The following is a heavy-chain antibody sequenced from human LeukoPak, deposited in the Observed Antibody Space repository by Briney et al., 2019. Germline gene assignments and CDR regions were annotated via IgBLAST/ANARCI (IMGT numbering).Heavy chain of an antibody. CDR2: IKQDGSEK. V-gene: IGHV3-7*01. J-gene: IGHJ6*03. CDR3: ARARDREIVVVPAAHYMDV. D-gene: IGHD2-2*01. Sequence: SGGSLRLSCAASGFTFSSYWMSWVRQAPGKGLEWVANIKQDGSEKYYVDSVKGRFTISRDNAKNSLYLQMNSLRAEDTAVYYCARARDREIVVVPAAHYMDVWGKGTTVTISS. CDR1: GFTFSSYW.